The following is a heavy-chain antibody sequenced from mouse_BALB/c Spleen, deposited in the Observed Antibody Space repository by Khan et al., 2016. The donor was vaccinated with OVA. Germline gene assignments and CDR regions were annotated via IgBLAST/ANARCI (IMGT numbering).Heavy chain of an antibody. CDR2: ISYSGNT. D-gene: IGHD1-1*01. Sequence: DVQLQESGPGLVKPSQSLSLTCTVTGYSITSDYAWNWIRQFPGNKLEWMGFISYSGNTNYNPSLKSRISITRDTSKNQFFLQWNSVTTEDTAIYYCARVYGGDFDYWGQGTTLTVSS. CDR1: GYSITSDYA. V-gene: IGHV3-2*02. J-gene: IGHJ2*01. CDR3: ARVYGGDFDY.